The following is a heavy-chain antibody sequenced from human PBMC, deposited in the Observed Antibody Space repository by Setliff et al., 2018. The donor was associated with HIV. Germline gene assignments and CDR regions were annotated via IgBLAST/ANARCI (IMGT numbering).Heavy chain of an antibody. CDR2: VYYSGST. Sequence: SSETLSLTCSVSGGSISSSSYFWGWIRQPPGKGLEWIATVYYSGSTYDNPSLKSRVTLSIDTSKNQFSLNLTSVTAADTAVYYCARQGNIVVVTSFDY. D-gene: IGHD2-21*02. V-gene: IGHV4-39*07. J-gene: IGHJ4*01. CDR3: ARQGNIVVVTSFDY. CDR1: GGSISSSSYF.